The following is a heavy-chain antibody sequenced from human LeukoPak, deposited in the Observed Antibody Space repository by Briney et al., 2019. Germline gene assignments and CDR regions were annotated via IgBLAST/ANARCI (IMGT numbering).Heavy chain of an antibody. D-gene: IGHD1-26*01. CDR1: GSTFSSHT. J-gene: IGHJ4*02. Sequence: GGSLRLSCAASGSTFSSHTMNWVRQAPGKGLEWISYISNTGSVIYYADSVKGRFTISRDNAKNSLYLQMNSLRAEDTAVYFCARDGDYDRSYRSGFDYWGQGTLVTVSS. CDR2: ISNTGSVI. V-gene: IGHV3-48*04. CDR3: ARDGDYDRSYRSGFDY.